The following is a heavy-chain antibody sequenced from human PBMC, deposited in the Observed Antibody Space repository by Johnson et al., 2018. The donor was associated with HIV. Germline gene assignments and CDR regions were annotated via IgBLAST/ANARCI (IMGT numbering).Heavy chain of an antibody. D-gene: IGHD1-26*01. Sequence: QVQLVESGGGVVQPGRSLRLSCAASGFTFSTYWMSWVRRAPGKGLEWVAVISYDGSNQYYADSVKGRFTISRDNSKNTMYLQMNSLRAEDTAVYFWAGDRGSGLRMGREGDAFDIWGQGTMVTVSS. CDR2: ISYDGSNQ. V-gene: IGHV3-30*03. CDR1: GFTFSTYW. J-gene: IGHJ3*02. CDR3: AGDRGSGLRMGREGDAFDI.